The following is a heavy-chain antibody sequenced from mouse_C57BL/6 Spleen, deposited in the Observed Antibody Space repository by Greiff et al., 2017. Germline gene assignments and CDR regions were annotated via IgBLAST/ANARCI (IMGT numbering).Heavy chain of an antibody. CDR2: ISSGSSTI. CDR1: GFTFSDYG. D-gene: IGHD2-4*01. CDR3: ARNYDYDSYYFDY. Sequence: VQLQQSGGGLVKPGGSLKLSCAASGFTFSDYGMHWVRQAPEKGLEWVAYISSGSSTIYYADTVKGRFPISRDNAKNTLFLQMTSLRSEDTAMYYCARNYDYDSYYFDYWGQGTTLTVSS. V-gene: IGHV5-17*01. J-gene: IGHJ2*01.